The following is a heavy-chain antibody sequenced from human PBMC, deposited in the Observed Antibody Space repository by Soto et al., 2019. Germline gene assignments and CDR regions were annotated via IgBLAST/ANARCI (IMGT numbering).Heavy chain of an antibody. CDR1: GFTFSSDA. CDR3: ASAYPHRYSAGYNGNPYFYNSMEV. V-gene: IGHV3-30-3*01. CDR2: IAYDGSSK. J-gene: IGHJ6*02. Sequence: LRLSCAATGFTFSSDAMHWVRQAPGKRLEWVAAIAYDGSSKYNADSVKGRFTISGDNSKHTLYLQMNSLRVEDTAVYYCASAYPHRYSAGYNGNPYFYNSMEVWGQGTT. D-gene: IGHD1-20*01.